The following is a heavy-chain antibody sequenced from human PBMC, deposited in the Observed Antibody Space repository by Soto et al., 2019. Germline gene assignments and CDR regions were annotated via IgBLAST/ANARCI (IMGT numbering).Heavy chain of an antibody. Sequence: QVQLVQSGAEVKKPGSSVKVSCKASGGTFSSYAISWVRQAPGQGLEWIGGIIPIFGTANYAQKFQCRVTITADESTSTAYMELRSLRYEETAVYYCESVEMANLNGFGTEAFDIWGQGTMVTVSS. CDR3: ESVEMANLNGFGTEAFDI. D-gene: IGHD3-16*01. V-gene: IGHV1-69*01. J-gene: IGHJ3*02. CDR1: GGTFSSYA. CDR2: IIPIFGTA.